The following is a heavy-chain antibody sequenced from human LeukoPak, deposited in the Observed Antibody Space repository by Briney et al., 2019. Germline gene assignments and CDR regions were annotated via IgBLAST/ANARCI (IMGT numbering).Heavy chain of an antibody. CDR3: ARGARGYSYGHFDY. D-gene: IGHD5-18*01. V-gene: IGHV4-59*01. CDR2: IYYSGST. CDR1: GGSISSYY. J-gene: IGHJ4*02. Sequence: KPSETLSPTCTVSGGSISSYYWSWIRQPPGKGLEWIGYIYYSGSTNYNPSLKSRVTISVDTSKNQFSLKLSSVTAADTAVYYCARGARGYSYGHFDYWGQGTLVTVSS.